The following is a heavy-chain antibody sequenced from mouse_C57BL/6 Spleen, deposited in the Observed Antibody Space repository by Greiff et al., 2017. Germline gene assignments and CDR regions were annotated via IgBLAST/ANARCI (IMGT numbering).Heavy chain of an antibody. J-gene: IGHJ2*01. CDR2: IYPGGGYT. CDR3: ARSGERGFDY. V-gene: IGHV1-63*01. Sequence: QVQLKESGAELVRPGTSVKMSCKASGYTFTNYWIGWAKQRPGHGLAWIGDIYPGGGYTNYNEKFKGKATLTADKSSSTAYMQFSSLTSEDSAIYYCARSGERGFDYWGQGTTLTVSS. CDR1: GYTFTNYW. D-gene: IGHD3-1*01.